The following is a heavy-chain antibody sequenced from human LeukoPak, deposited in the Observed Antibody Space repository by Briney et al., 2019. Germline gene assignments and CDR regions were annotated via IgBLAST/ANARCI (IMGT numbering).Heavy chain of an antibody. V-gene: IGHV3-30*02. D-gene: IGHD4-17*01. J-gene: IGHJ4*02. CDR2: IRNDGRNK. CDR3: AKDLNYGDLLDY. CDR1: GFSFSKYG. Sequence: GGSLRLSCAASGFSFSKYGMHWVRQAPGRGLEWVAFIRNDGRNKYYADSVKGRFTISRDNSKNTLYLQMKSLRAEDTAVYYCAKDLNYGDLLDYWGQGTLVTVSS.